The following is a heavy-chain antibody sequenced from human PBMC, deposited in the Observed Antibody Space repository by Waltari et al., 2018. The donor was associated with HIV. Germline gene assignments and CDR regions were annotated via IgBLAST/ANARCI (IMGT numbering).Heavy chain of an antibody. CDR1: GGTFSSYA. V-gene: IGHV1-69*01. CDR3: ARVVHGVVVPAAMNYYYYGMDV. CDR2: IIPIFGTA. D-gene: IGHD2-2*01. Sequence: QVQLVQSGAEVKKPGSSVKVSCKASGGTFSSYAISWVRQAHGQGPEWMGGIIPIFGTANYAQKFQGRVTITADESTSTAYMELSSLRSEDTAVYYCARVVHGVVVPAAMNYYYYGMDVWGQGTTVTVSS. J-gene: IGHJ6*02.